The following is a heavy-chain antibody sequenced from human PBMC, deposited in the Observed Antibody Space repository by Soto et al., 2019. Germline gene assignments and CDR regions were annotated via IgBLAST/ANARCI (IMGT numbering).Heavy chain of an antibody. Sequence: SETLSLTCTVSGGSISSYYWSWIRQPPGKGLEWIGYIYYSGSTNYNPSLKSRVTISVDTSKNQFSLKLSSVTAADTAVYYCARTRSKGSSGWSGFDYWGQGTLLTVS. J-gene: IGHJ4*02. D-gene: IGHD6-19*01. CDR2: IYYSGST. V-gene: IGHV4-59*01. CDR1: GGSISSYY. CDR3: ARTRSKGSSGWSGFDY.